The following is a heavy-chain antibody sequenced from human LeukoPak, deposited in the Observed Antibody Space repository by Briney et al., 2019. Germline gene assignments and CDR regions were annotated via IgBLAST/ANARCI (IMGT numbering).Heavy chain of an antibody. J-gene: IGHJ4*02. V-gene: IGHV3-30-3*01. CDR3: ARDRDYAFDY. Sequence: GGSLRLSCVVSGFTFKNYAMHWVRQAPGKGLEWVSVISYDGNNKYYTASVKGRFTISRDNSKNTLYLQMNSLRAEDTAVYYCARDRDYAFDYWGQGTLVTVSS. D-gene: IGHD4-17*01. CDR1: GFTFKNYA. CDR2: ISYDGNNK.